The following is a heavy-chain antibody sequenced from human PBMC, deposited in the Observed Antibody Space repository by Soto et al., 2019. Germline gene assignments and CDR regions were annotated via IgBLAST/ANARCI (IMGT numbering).Heavy chain of an antibody. D-gene: IGHD3-10*01. J-gene: IGHJ5*02. CDR1: GGSISSYY. Sequence: SETLSLTCTVSGGSISSYYWSWIRQPPGKGLEWIGYIYYSGSTNYNPSLKSRVTISVDTSKNQFSLKLSSVTAADTAVYYCARGGPRGGGTVYYGSGSYPLAWFDPWGQGTLVTVSS. CDR2: IYYSGST. V-gene: IGHV4-59*01. CDR3: ARGGPRGGGTVYYGSGSYPLAWFDP.